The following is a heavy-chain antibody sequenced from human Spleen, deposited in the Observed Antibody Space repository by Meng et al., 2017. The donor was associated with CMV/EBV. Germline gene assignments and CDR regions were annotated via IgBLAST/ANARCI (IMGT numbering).Heavy chain of an antibody. D-gene: IGHD6-19*01. CDR1: GYTFTSYY. CDR3: ATKSLAV. CDR2: INPSGGST. V-gene: IGHV1-46*01. Sequence: ASVKVSCKASGYTFTSYYMHWVRQAPGQGLEWMGIINPSGGSTTYAQRFQGRVTMTRETSTSTVYMELSSLRSEDTAVYYCATKSLAVWGQGTLVTVSS. J-gene: IGHJ4*02.